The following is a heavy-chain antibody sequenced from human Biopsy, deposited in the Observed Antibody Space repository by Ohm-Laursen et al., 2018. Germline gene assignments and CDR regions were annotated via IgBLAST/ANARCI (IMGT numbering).Heavy chain of an antibody. J-gene: IGHJ2*01. D-gene: IGHD3-22*01. Sequence: SETLSLTCTVSGDSINNYYWSWIRQPAGKGLEWIGRIYTSGSPNYNPSLQSRVTISVDTSKNHFSLRLRSVTPADTAIYCARDRGYYSDRTVPEYFDLWGRGTLVTVSS. CDR2: IYTSGSP. V-gene: IGHV4-4*07. CDR1: GDSINNYY. CDR3: ARDRGYYSDRTVPEYFDL.